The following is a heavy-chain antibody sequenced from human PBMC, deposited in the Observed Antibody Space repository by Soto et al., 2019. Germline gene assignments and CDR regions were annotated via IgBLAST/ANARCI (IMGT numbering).Heavy chain of an antibody. CDR3: ARENVVVVAATPSGDAFDI. D-gene: IGHD2-15*01. CDR2: IYYSGST. J-gene: IGHJ3*02. V-gene: IGHV4-59*01. Sequence: QVQLQDSAPGLVNPSETLSLTCTVSGGSISSYYWSWIRQPPGKGLEWTGSIYYSGSTNYNPSLKSRVIIGVATSKNQSSRKLSSVTAADTAVYYCARENVVVVAATPSGDAFDIWGQGTMVTVSS. CDR1: GGSISSYY.